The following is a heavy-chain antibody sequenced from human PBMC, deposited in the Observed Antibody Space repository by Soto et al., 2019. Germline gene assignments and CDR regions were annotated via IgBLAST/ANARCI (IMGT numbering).Heavy chain of an antibody. CDR2: ISYDGSNK. Sequence: QVQLVESGGGVVQPGRSLRLSCAASGFTFSSYAMHWVHQAPGKGLEWVAVISYDGSNKYYADSVKGRFTISRDNSKNTLYLQMNSLRAEDTAVYYCARTLPETTVTDRQLGYWGQGTLVTVSS. D-gene: IGHD4-17*01. CDR1: GFTFSSYA. V-gene: IGHV3-30-3*01. J-gene: IGHJ4*02. CDR3: ARTLPETTVTDRQLGY.